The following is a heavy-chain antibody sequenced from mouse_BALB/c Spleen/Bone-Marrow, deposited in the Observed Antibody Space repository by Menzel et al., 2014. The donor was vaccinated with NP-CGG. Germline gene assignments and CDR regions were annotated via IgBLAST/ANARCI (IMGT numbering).Heavy chain of an antibody. V-gene: IGHV1-14*01. CDR2: INPYNDGT. D-gene: IGHD2-3*01. J-gene: IGHJ4*01. Sequence: EVQLQQSGPELVKPGASVKTSCKASGYTFTSYIMHWVKQKPGQGLEWIGYINPYNDGTKYNEKFKGKATLTSDKSSSTAYMELSSLTSEDSAVYYCARRWLPYAMDYWGQGTSVTVSS. CDR1: GYTFTSYI. CDR3: ARRWLPYAMDY.